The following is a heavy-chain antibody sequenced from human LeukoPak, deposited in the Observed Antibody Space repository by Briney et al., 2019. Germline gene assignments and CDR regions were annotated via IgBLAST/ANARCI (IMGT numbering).Heavy chain of an antibody. V-gene: IGHV4-4*07. J-gene: IGHJ5*02. CDR3: ARDGRRTGTYNWFDP. Sequence: SETLSLTCTVSGGSISSYYWSWIRQPAGKGLEWIGRIYTSGSINYNPSLKSRVTMSVDTSKNQFSLKLSSVTAADTAVYYCARDGRRTGTYNWFDPWGQGTLVTVSS. D-gene: IGHD1-1*01. CDR2: IYTSGSI. CDR1: GGSISSYY.